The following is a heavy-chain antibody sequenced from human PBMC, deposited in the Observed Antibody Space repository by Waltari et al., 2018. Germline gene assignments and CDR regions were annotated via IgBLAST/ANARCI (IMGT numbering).Heavy chain of an antibody. J-gene: IGHJ5*02. CDR2: IWYDGSNK. Sequence: QVQLVESGGGVVQPGRSLRLSCAASGFTFSSYGMHWVRQAPGKGLEWVAVIWYDGSNKYYADSVKGRFTISRDNSKNTLYLQMNSLRAEDTAMYYCAKDAGVGELGAFDPWGQGTLVTVSS. V-gene: IGHV3-30*18. CDR3: AKDAGVGELGAFDP. CDR1: GFTFSSYG. D-gene: IGHD1-26*01.